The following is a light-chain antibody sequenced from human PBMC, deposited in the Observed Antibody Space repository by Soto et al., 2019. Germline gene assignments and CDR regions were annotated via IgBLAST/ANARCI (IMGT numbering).Light chain of an antibody. CDR2: EVS. J-gene: IGLJ1*01. Sequence: QSVLTQPASVFGSPGQSITISCTGTSSDVGGYNFVSWYQQHPGKALKLMIYEVSNRPSGVSNRFSGSESGNTASLTISGLQPEDEADYYCSSYTTSSTVVFGTGTKVTVL. CDR3: SSYTTSSTVV. V-gene: IGLV2-14*03. CDR1: SSDVGGYNF.